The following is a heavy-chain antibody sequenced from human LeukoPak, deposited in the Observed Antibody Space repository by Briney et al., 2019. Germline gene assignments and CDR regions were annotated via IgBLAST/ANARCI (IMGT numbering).Heavy chain of an antibody. CDR2: ISIYNGNT. V-gene: IGHV1-18*01. CDR3: ARITYDFWSGYYMPDDP. CDR1: GYTFTNYG. D-gene: IGHD3-3*01. J-gene: IGHJ5*02. Sequence: AASVKVSCKASGYTFTNYGISWVRQAPGPGLDWMGWISIYNGNTDYAQKLRGRVTMTTDTSTSTAYMELRSLRSDDTAVYYCARITYDFWSGYYMPDDPWGQGTLVTVSS.